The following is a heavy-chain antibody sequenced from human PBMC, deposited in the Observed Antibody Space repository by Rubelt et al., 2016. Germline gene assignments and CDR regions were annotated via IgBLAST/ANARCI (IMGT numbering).Heavy chain of an antibody. CDR3: ATGRRRFDP. CDR1: GYTLTELS. CDR2: FDPEDGET. J-gene: IGHJ5*02. V-gene: IGHV1-24*01. Sequence: QVQLVQSGAEVKKPGASVKVSCKVSGYTLTELSMHWVRQAPGKGLEWMGGFDPEDGETIYAQKVQGRVTKNEGTATDTAYMELSSLRAEETAVYYCATGRRRFDPWGQGTLVTVSS.